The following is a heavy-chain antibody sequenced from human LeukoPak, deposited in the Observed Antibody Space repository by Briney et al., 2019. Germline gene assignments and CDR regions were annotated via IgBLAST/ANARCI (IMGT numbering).Heavy chain of an antibody. CDR2: IRYDGSNK. CDR3: AKDLHGVVPAAKSD. D-gene: IGHD2-2*01. V-gene: IGHV3-30*02. CDR1: GFTFSSYG. Sequence: TGGSLRLSCAASGFTFSSYGMHWVRQAPGKGLEWVAFIRYDGSNKYYADSVKGRFTISRDNPKNTLYLQMNSLRAEDTAVYYCAKDLHGVVPAAKSDWGQGTLVTVSS. J-gene: IGHJ4*02.